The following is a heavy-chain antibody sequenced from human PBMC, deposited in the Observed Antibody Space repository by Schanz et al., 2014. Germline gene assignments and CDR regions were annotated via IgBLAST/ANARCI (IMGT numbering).Heavy chain of an antibody. Sequence: EVQLVVSGGGVVQPGRSLRLSCVASGFTFSSYGMYWVRQAPGKGLEWVSYISGTTTYTNYAVSVKDRCTISRDNSKNTLYMQMNSQRAEDTSVYVCARVKRRIATPSAASFRNYDYDAMDVWGQGTTVTVSS. D-gene: IGHD6-25*01. V-gene: IGHV3-21*05. CDR2: ISGTTTYT. CDR1: GFTFSSYG. J-gene: IGHJ6*02. CDR3: ARVKRRIATPSAASFRNYDYDAMDV.